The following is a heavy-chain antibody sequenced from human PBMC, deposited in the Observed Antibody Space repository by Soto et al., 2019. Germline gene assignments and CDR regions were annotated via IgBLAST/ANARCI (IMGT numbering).Heavy chain of an antibody. Sequence: SETLSLTCAVYGGCFSGYYWSWIRQPPGKGLEWIGEINHSGSTNYNPSLKSRVTISVDTSKNQFSLKLSSVTAADTAVYYCARGRGRKRWLEFAPRGPYYYYGMDVWGQGTTVTVSS. CDR1: GGCFSGYY. J-gene: IGHJ6*02. V-gene: IGHV4-34*01. D-gene: IGHD5-12*01. CDR3: ARGRGRKRWLEFAPRGPYYYYGMDV. CDR2: INHSGST.